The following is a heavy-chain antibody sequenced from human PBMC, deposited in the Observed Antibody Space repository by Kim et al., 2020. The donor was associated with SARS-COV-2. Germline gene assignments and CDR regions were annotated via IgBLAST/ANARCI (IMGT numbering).Heavy chain of an antibody. V-gene: IGHV1-18*04. CDR3: AREHQVPAAIYDYYYGMDV. D-gene: IGHD2-2*01. J-gene: IGHJ6*02. CDR1: GYTFTSYG. CDR2: ISAYNGNT. Sequence: ASVKVSCKASGYTFTSYGISWVRQAPGQGLEWMGWISAYNGNTNYAQKLQGRVTMTTDTSTSTAYMELRSLRSDDTAVYYCAREHQVPAAIYDYYYGMDVWGQGTTVTVSS.